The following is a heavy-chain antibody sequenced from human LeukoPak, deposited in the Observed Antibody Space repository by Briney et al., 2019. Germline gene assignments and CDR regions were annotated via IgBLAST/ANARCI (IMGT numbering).Heavy chain of an antibody. CDR2: ISSSSSYI. D-gene: IGHD3-10*01. CDR3: ARENGSGSYYNHYYYMDV. V-gene: IGHV3-21*01. Sequence: PGGSLRLSCAASGFTFSSYSMNWVRQAPGKGLEWVSSISSSSSYIYYADSVKGRFTISRDNAKNPLYLQMNSLRAEDTAVYYCARENGSGSYYNHYYYMDVWGKGTTVTISS. J-gene: IGHJ6*03. CDR1: GFTFSSYS.